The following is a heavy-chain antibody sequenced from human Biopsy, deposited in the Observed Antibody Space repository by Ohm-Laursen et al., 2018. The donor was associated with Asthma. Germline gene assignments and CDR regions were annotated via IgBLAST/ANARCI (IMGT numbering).Heavy chain of an antibody. CDR2: ISYDGSNK. J-gene: IGHJ4*02. D-gene: IGHD3-3*01. V-gene: IGHV3-30*03. Sequence: SLSLSCAASGFTFSSYGMYWVRQAPGKGLECVAVISYDGSNKYYADSVKGRFTISRDNSKSTLYLQMNSLRAEDTAVYYCASQSSGPDFWSGYYYFDYWGQGTLVTVSS. CDR3: ASQSSGPDFWSGYYYFDY. CDR1: GFTFSSYG.